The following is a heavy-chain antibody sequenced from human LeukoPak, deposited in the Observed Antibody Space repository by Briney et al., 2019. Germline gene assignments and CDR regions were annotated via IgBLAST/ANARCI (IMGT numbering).Heavy chain of an antibody. CDR2: INHSGSN. CDR3: ARAPPVAYGSGSYPDY. CDR1: VGSFCGFY. V-gene: IGHV4-34*01. D-gene: IGHD3-10*01. Sequence: SETLSLTCALYVGSFCGFYWSWIPAPPGRGLEWSGEINHSGSNNYIPSSKSRVNISVDTSKNKFSLKLSSVTAADTAVYYCARAPPVAYGSGSYPDYWGQGTLVIVSS. J-gene: IGHJ4*02.